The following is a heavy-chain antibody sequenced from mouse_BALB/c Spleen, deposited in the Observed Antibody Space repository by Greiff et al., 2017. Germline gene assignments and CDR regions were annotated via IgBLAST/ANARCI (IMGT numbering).Heavy chain of an antibody. J-gene: IGHJ4*01. V-gene: IGHV5-17*02. D-gene: IGHD1-1*02. CDR1: GFTFSSFG. Sequence: EVKLVESGGGLVQPGGSRKLSCAASGFTFSSFGMHWVRQAPEKGLEWVAYISSGSSTIYYADTVKGRFTISRDNPKNTLFLQMTSLRSEDTAMYYCARSGWEAAMDYWGQGTSVTVSS. CDR2: ISSGSSTI. CDR3: ARSGWEAAMDY.